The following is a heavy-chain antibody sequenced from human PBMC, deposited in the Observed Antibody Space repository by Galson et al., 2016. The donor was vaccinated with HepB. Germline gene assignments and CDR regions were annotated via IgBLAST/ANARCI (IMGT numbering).Heavy chain of an antibody. V-gene: IGHV3-7*01. CDR1: GFIFSSYE. CDR3: ARCDGGNSEFYYFDY. D-gene: IGHD4-23*01. J-gene: IGHJ4*02. CDR2: IKQEGSEK. Sequence: SLRLSCAASGFIFSSYEMNWVRQAPGKGLEWVANIKQEGSEKFYVDSLKGRLTLSRDNSKNTLYLQMNSLRAEDTAVYYCARCDGGNSEFYYFDYWGQGTLVTVSS.